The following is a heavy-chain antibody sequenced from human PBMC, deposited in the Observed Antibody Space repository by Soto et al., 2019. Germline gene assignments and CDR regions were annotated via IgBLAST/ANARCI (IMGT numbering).Heavy chain of an antibody. J-gene: IGHJ4*02. D-gene: IGHD6-6*01. CDR2: IYYSGST. CDR3: ARRLAYGSSVDY. Sequence: TLSLTCTVSGGSISSSTFYWDWVRQPPGKGLEWVGTIYYSGSTYYNPSLKSRVTISVDTSKNQFSLKLSSVTAADTAVYCCARRLAYGSSVDYWGQGTLVTVSS. V-gene: IGHV4-39*01. CDR1: GGSISSSTFY.